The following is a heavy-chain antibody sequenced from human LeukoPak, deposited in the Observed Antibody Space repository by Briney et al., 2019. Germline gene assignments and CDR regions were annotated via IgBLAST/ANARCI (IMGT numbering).Heavy chain of an antibody. CDR2: ISSSGSTI. Sequence: GGSLRLSCAASGFTFSSYEMNWVRQAPGKGLEWVSYISSSGSTIYYADSVKGRFTISRDNAKNSLYLQMNSLRAEDTAVYHCARGEQQLFPFDYWGQGTLVTVSS. V-gene: IGHV3-48*03. CDR3: ARGEQQLFPFDY. D-gene: IGHD6-13*01. CDR1: GFTFSSYE. J-gene: IGHJ4*02.